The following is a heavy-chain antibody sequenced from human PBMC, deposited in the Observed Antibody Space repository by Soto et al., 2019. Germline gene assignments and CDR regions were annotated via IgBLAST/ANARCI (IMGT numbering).Heavy chain of an antibody. CDR1: GGSISSGGYY. V-gene: IGHV4-31*03. CDR3: ARGGVTDFDY. D-gene: IGHD4-4*01. Sequence: QVQLQESGPGLVKPSETLSLTCTVFGGSISSGGYYWTWIRQHPGKGLEWIGYTHYSGRTYYNPSLKSRLSISVDTSKNQVSLKLSSVTAADTAVYYCARGGVTDFDYWGQGTLVTVSS. J-gene: IGHJ4*02. CDR2: THYSGRT.